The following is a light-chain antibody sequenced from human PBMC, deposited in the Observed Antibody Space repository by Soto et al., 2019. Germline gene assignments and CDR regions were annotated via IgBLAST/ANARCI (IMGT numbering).Light chain of an antibody. J-gene: IGLJ7*01. V-gene: IGLV4-69*01. CDR2: LNGDGSH. Sequence: QPVLTQSPSASASLGASVKLTCTLSSGHSSYAIAWHQQQPEKGPRYLMKLNGDGSHSKGDGIPDRFSGSSSGAERYLTISSLQSEDEADYYCQTWGTGIHVFGGGTQLTVL. CDR1: SGHSSYA. CDR3: QTWGTGIHV.